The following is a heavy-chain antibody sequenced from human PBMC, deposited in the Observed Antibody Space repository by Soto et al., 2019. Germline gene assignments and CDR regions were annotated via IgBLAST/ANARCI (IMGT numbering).Heavy chain of an antibody. CDR3: ARDEYPRYYDFWSGYIVGAFDI. J-gene: IGHJ3*02. CDR2: ISSSSSTI. Sequence: PGGSLRLSCAASGFTFSSYSMNWVRQAPWKGLEWVSYISSSSSTIYYADSVKGRFTISRDNAKNSLYLQMNSLRDEDTAVYYCARDEYPRYYDFWSGYIVGAFDIWGQGTMVTVSS. V-gene: IGHV3-48*02. D-gene: IGHD3-3*01. CDR1: GFTFSSYS.